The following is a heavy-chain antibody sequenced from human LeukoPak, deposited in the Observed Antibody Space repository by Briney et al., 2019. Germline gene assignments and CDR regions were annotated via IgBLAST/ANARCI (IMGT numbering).Heavy chain of an antibody. V-gene: IGHV1-69*13. D-gene: IGHD3-16*02. Sequence: SVKVSCKASGGTFSSYAISWVRQAPGQGLEWMGGIITIFGTANYAQKFQGRVTITADESTSTAYMELSSLRSEDTAVYYCASLESPRLGELSGHFYFDYWGQGTLVTVSS. J-gene: IGHJ4*02. CDR2: IITIFGTA. CDR3: ASLESPRLGELSGHFYFDY. CDR1: GGTFSSYA.